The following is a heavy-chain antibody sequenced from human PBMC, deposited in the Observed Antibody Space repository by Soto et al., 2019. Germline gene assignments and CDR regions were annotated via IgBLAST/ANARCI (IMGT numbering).Heavy chain of an antibody. CDR2: ICTAGDT. CDR3: ARTRSSSYGMDG. Sequence: HPGGSLRLSCAASGFTFSSYDMHWVRQATGKGLEWVSAICTAGDTYYPGSVKGRFTIPSENAKNSLYLQMNSPRAGDTAVYYCARTRSSSYGMDGWGKGTTGTACS. CDR1: GFTFSSYD. D-gene: IGHD6-6*01. V-gene: IGHV3-13*01. J-gene: IGHJ6*04.